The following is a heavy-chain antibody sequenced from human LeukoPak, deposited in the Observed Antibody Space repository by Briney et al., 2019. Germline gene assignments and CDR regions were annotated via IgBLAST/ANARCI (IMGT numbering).Heavy chain of an antibody. J-gene: IGHJ4*02. Sequence: ASVKVSCKASGYSFTSYGITWVRQAPGQGLEWKGWISAYNGNTKYAQKLQGRVTMTTDSSTTTACMELRSLRSDDTAVYYCARDRYYDTSGYHCWGQGTLVTVSS. CDR3: ARDRYYDTSGYHC. D-gene: IGHD3-22*01. CDR1: GYSFTSYG. CDR2: ISAYNGNT. V-gene: IGHV1-18*01.